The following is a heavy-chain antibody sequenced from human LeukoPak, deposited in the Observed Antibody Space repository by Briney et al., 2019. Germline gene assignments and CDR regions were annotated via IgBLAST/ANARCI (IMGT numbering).Heavy chain of an antibody. Sequence: GGSLRLSCAASGFTFSSYAMPWVRQAPGKGLEWVAVTSYDGSNKYYADSVKGRFTISRDNSKNTLYLQMNSLRAEDTAVYYCARDRSSNDAFDIWGQGTMVTVSS. J-gene: IGHJ3*02. V-gene: IGHV3-30-3*01. CDR3: ARDRSSNDAFDI. CDR1: GFTFSSYA. D-gene: IGHD7-27*01. CDR2: TSYDGSNK.